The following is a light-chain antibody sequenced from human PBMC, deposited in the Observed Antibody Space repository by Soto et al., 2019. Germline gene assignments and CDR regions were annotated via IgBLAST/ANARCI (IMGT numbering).Light chain of an antibody. CDR3: QQYTNWPET. CDR1: QRVSSN. Sequence: EIVMTQSPATLSVSPGERTTISCRASQRVSSNLAWYQQKPGQAPRLLIYGASTRATGIPARFSGSGSGTEFTLTISNLQSEDFAVYYCQQYTNWPETFGQGTKV. CDR2: GAS. V-gene: IGKV3-15*01. J-gene: IGKJ1*01.